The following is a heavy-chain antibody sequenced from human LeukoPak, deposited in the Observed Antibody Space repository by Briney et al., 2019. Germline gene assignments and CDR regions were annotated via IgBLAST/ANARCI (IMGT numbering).Heavy chain of an antibody. CDR3: ARHGTLGSITYPLDY. CDR1: GXSISSYY. D-gene: IGHD7-27*01. CDR2: IYYSGST. Sequence: PSETLSLTCTVSGXSISSYYWSWIRQAPGKGLEWIGNIYYSGSTNYNPSLKSRVTISVDTSKNQFSLKLSSVTAADTAVYYCARHGTLGSITYPLDYWGQGTLVTVSS. V-gene: IGHV4-59*08. J-gene: IGHJ4*02.